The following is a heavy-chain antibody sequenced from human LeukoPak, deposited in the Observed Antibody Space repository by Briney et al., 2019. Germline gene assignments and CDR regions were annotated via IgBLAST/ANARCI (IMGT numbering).Heavy chain of an antibody. CDR2: IAYDGGNK. CDR1: GFTFSSYG. D-gene: IGHD3-22*01. J-gene: IGHJ5*02. CDR3: ARDSSPWYYYDRSGSNGFDP. V-gene: IGHV3-30*03. Sequence: PGRSLRLSCAASGFTFSSYGMHWVRQAPGKGLEWVAVIAYDGGNKYYVDSVKGRFTISRDNSKNTLFLQMNSLRAEDTAVYYCARDSSPWYYYDRSGSNGFDPWGQGTLVTVSS.